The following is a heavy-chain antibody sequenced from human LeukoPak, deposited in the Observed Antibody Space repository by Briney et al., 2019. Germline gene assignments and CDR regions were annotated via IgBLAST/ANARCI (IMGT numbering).Heavy chain of an antibody. J-gene: IGHJ4*02. Sequence: SETLSLTCAVSGYSISSGYYWGWIRQPPGRGLEWIGSVYHSGTTHYNPSLKSRVTISEDTSRNQFSLKLSSVTAADTAVYYCARDRGGSGWFDFDYWGQGTLVTVSS. CDR3: ARDRGGSGWFDFDY. D-gene: IGHD6-19*01. CDR2: VYHSGTT. CDR1: GYSISSGYY. V-gene: IGHV4-38-2*02.